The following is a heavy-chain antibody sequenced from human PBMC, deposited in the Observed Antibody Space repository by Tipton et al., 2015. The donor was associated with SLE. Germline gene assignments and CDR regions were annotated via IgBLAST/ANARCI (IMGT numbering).Heavy chain of an antibody. CDR3: ARTNGGGATFFDY. CDR1: GVSISSSY. J-gene: IGHJ4*02. CDR2: IHYSGTT. V-gene: IGHV4-59*12. Sequence: TLSLTCNVSGVSISSSYWGWMRQPPGKGLEWIGYIHYSGTTLYNPSLNSRVTVSVDTSKNQFSLKLTSVIAADTAVYYCARTNGGGATFFDYWGQGVLVTVSS. D-gene: IGHD3-16*01.